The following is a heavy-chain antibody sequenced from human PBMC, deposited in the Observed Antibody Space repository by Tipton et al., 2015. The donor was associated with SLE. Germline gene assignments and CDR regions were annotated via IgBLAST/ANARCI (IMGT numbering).Heavy chain of an antibody. CDR2: INHSGST. J-gene: IGHJ2*01. CDR3: ARDPLGWELRTDWYFDL. V-gene: IGHV4-34*01. Sequence: LRLSCAASGFTFSSYAMSWVRQPPGKGLEWIGEINHSGSTNYNPSLKSRVTISVDTSKNQFSLKLSSVTAADTAVYYCARDPLGWELRTDWYFDLWGRGTLVTVSS. CDR1: GFTFSSYA. D-gene: IGHD1-26*01.